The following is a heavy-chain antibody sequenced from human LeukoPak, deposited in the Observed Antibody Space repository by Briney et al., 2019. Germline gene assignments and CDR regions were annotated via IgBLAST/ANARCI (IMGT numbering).Heavy chain of an antibody. V-gene: IGHV1-18*01. Sequence: GASVKVSCKASGYTFTSYGINWVRQAPGQGLEWMGWISAYNGDTNYAQKIQGRVTMTTDTSTSTAYMELRSLRSDDTAVYYCARDSFYTAMGIFDYWGQGTLVTVSS. CDR2: ISAYNGDT. CDR3: ARDSFYTAMGIFDY. D-gene: IGHD5-18*01. CDR1: GYTFTSYG. J-gene: IGHJ4*02.